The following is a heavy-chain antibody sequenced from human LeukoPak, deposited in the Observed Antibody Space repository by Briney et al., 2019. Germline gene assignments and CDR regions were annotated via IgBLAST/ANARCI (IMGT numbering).Heavy chain of an antibody. V-gene: IGHV4-59*08. CDR2: IYYSGST. Sequence: PSETLSLTCTVSGGSISSYYWSWIRQPPGKGLEWIGYIYYSGSTYYNPSLKSRVTISVDTSKNQFSLKLSSVTAADTAVYYCARSYYDFWSGYYDAFDIWGQGTMVTVSS. CDR1: GGSISSYY. J-gene: IGHJ3*02. D-gene: IGHD3-3*01. CDR3: ARSYYDFWSGYYDAFDI.